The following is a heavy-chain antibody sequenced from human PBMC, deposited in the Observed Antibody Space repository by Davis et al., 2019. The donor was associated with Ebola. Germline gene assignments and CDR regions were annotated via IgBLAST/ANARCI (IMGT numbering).Heavy chain of an antibody. CDR2: IKQDGSEK. D-gene: IGHD3/OR15-3a*01. Sequence: PGGSLRLSCAASGFTFNKYWMTWVRQAPGKGLEWVANIKQDGSEKYYVDSVKGRFTISRDNAKNSLFLEMNSLRAEDTAFYYCASGDGRGRSYDMDVWGQGTTVTVSS. J-gene: IGHJ6*03. V-gene: IGHV3-7*03. CDR1: GFTFNKYW. CDR3: ASGDGRGRSYDMDV.